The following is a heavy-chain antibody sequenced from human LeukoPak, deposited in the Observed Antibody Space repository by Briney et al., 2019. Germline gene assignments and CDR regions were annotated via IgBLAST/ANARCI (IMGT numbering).Heavy chain of an antibody. J-gene: IGHJ5*02. V-gene: IGHV4-59*01. Sequence: SGTLSLTCTVSGGSISSYYWSWIRQPPGKGLEWIGYIYYSGSTNYNPSLKSRVTISVDTSKNQFSLKLSSVTAADTAVYYCARGGYSYGYGFGSWFDPWGQGTLVTVSS. CDR2: IYYSGST. CDR1: GGSISSYY. CDR3: ARGGYSYGYGFGSWFDP. D-gene: IGHD5-18*01.